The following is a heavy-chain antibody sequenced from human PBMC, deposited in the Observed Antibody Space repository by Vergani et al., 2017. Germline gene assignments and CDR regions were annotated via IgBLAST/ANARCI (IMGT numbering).Heavy chain of an antibody. CDR2: IIPILGIA. D-gene: IGHD3-22*01. V-gene: IGHV1-69*04. CDR1: GGTFSSYA. CDR3: ARDAPSTYYYDSSGYGWFDP. J-gene: IGHJ5*02. Sequence: QVQLVQSGAEVKKPGASVKVSCKASGGTFSSYAISWVRQAPGQGLEWMGRIIPILGIANYAQKFQGRVTITADKSTSTAYMELSSLRSEDTAVYYCARDAPSTYYYDSSGYGWFDPWGQGTLVTVSS.